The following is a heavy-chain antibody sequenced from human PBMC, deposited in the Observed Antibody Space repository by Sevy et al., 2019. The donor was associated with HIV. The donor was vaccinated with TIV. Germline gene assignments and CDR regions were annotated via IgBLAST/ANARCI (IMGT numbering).Heavy chain of an antibody. CDR2: INPNSGGT. CDR3: ARDPGYSSSWFAYYYYMDV. J-gene: IGHJ6*03. D-gene: IGHD6-13*01. Sequence: ASVKVSCKASGYTFTGYYMHWVRQAPGQGLEWMGWINPNSGGTNYAQKFQGRVTMTRDTSISTAYMELSRLRSDDTAVYYCARDPGYSSSWFAYYYYMDVWGKGTTVTVSS. CDR1: GYTFTGYY. V-gene: IGHV1-2*02.